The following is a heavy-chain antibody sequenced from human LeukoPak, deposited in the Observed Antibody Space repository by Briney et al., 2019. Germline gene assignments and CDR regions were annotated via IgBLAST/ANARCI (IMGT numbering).Heavy chain of an antibody. CDR1: GYTFTSYY. CDR3: ARCPLRSIAVAGTFDY. V-gene: IGHV1-69*13. Sequence: GASVKVSCKASGYTFTSYYMHWVRQAPGQGLEWMGGIIPIFGTANYAQKFQGRVTITADESTSTAYMELSSLRSEDTAVYYCARCPLRSIAVAGTFDYWGQGTLVTVSS. CDR2: IIPIFGTA. J-gene: IGHJ4*02. D-gene: IGHD6-19*01.